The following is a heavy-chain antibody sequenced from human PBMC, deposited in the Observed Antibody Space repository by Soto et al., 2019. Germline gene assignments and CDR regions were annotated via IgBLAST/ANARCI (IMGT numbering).Heavy chain of an antibody. J-gene: IGHJ6*02. V-gene: IGHV3-23*01. CDR1: GFTFSNYA. Sequence: EVQLLESGGGLVQPGGSLRLSCAASGFTFSNYAMSWVRQAPGKGLEWVSGISAGGASPYYADSVKGRFTVSRDNSKNTLHLQMNSLRAEDTAVYYCANCPGSSIWPHYYSGMDVWGQGTTVTVFS. CDR3: ANCPGSSIWPHYYSGMDV. D-gene: IGHD6-13*01. CDR2: ISAGGASP.